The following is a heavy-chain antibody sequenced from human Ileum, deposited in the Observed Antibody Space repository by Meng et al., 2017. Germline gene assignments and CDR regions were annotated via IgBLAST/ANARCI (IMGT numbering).Heavy chain of an antibody. CDR2: IYYSGST. CDR1: RRSISSGDYY. V-gene: IGHV4-30-4*01. D-gene: IGHD3-3*01. Sequence: QPQPQESGPGLVKPSQTLSLTFTASRRSISSGDYYWSWIRQPPGKGLEWIGYIYYSGSTYYNPSLKSRVTISVDTSKNQFSLKLSSVTAADTAVYYCARENTIFGVVWGSWFDPWGQGTLVTVSS. CDR3: ARENTIFGVVWGSWFDP. J-gene: IGHJ5*02.